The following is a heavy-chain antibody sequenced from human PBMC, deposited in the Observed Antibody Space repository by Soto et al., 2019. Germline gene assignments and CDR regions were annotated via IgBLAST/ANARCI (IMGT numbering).Heavy chain of an antibody. D-gene: IGHD3-22*01. J-gene: IGHJ4*02. CDR3: ARAQSDSDSSGYYYFDY. CDR1: GFTFSSYE. V-gene: IGHV3-48*03. CDR2: ISSSGSTI. Sequence: GGSLRLSCAASGFTFSSYEMNWVRQAPGKGLEWVSYISSSGSTIYYADSVKGRFTISRDNAKNSLYLQMNSLRAEDTVVYYCARAQSDSDSSGYYYFDYWGQGTLVTVSS.